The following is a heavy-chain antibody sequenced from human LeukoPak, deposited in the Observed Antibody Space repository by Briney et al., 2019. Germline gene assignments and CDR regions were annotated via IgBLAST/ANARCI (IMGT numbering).Heavy chain of an antibody. CDR2: IKQDGSEK. J-gene: IGHJ6*03. CDR3: ARGVDYHYYYYMDF. CDR1: GFTFSNYW. V-gene: IGHV3-7*01. Sequence: GGSLRLSCAASGFTFSNYWLTWVRQAPGKGLEWVANIKQDGSEKHYVDSVKGRFTISRDNAKRSLYLQMNSLRAEDMAVFYCARGVDYHYYYYMDFWGKGTTVTVSS.